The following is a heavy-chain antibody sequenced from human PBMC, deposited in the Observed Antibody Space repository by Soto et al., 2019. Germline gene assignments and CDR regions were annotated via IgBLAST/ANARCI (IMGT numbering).Heavy chain of an antibody. CDR3: ASSSYQLLRSGLDV. D-gene: IGHD2-2*01. Sequence: PSETLSLTCAVFGGSFSGYYWNWIRQPPGKGLEWIGEINHSGSTNYNPSLKSRVTISVDTSKNQFSLKLSSVTAADTAVYYCASSSYQLLRSGLDVWGQGTTVTVSS. CDR2: INHSGST. J-gene: IGHJ6*02. CDR1: GGSFSGYY. V-gene: IGHV4-34*01.